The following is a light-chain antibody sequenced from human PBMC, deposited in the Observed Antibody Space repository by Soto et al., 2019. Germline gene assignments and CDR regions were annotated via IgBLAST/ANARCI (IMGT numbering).Light chain of an antibody. V-gene: IGKV1-6*01. CDR1: RDVGSD. J-gene: IGKJ1*01. CDR2: AAS. Sequence: TQMTQSPLSLSASVGEKIIITCRASRDVGSDISWYQQKPGQAPKLVIYAASNLYTGVPSRFSGRRSGTEFTLTISSLQPEDFASYYCLQDYGDSWTFGQGTKVEIE. CDR3: LQDYGDSWT.